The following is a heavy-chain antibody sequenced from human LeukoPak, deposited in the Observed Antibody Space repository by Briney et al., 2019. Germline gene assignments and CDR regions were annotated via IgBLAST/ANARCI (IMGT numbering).Heavy chain of an antibody. CDR2: INSDGSST. J-gene: IGHJ4*02. CDR3: ARAYSGSYFSDF. CDR1: GFTFSSYW. V-gene: IGHV3-74*01. Sequence: GGSLRLSCVASGFTFSSYWMHWVRQAAGKGLVWVSRINSDGSSTSYADSVKGRFTISRDNAKNTLYLQVSSLRAEDTAVYYCARAYSGSYFSDFWGQGTLVTVSS. D-gene: IGHD1-26*01.